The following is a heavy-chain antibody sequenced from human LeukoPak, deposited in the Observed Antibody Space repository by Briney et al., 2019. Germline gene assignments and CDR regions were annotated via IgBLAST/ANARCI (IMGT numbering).Heavy chain of an antibody. CDR1: GFTFSSYS. Sequence: GGSLRLSCAASGFTFSSYSMNSVRQAPGKGLEWVSYISSSSSTIFYADSVKGRFTISRDNANNSLYLQMNSLRDEDTAVYYCARGIYGSGTYYPYNYWGQGTLVTVSS. CDR3: ARGIYGSGTYYPYNY. J-gene: IGHJ4*02. D-gene: IGHD3-10*01. CDR2: ISSSSSTI. V-gene: IGHV3-48*02.